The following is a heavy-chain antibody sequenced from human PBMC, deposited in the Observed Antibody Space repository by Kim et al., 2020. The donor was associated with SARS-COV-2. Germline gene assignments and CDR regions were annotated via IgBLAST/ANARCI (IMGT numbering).Heavy chain of an antibody. J-gene: IGHJ6*02. CDR1: GFTFTSHW. V-gene: IGHV3-7*01. CDR2: INQDGSET. Sequence: GGSLRLSCAASGFTFTSHWMTWVRQAPGKGLEWVANINQDGSETSYVDSVKGRFTISRDNAGNSIYLQMNSLKVEDTAVYYCARVPKGDYYGMDVWGQGT. CDR3: ARVPKGDYYGMDV.